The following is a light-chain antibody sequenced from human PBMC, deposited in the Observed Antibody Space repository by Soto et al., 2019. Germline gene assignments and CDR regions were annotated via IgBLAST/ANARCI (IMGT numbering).Light chain of an antibody. CDR1: QSISSY. CDR2: AAS. CDR3: QQSYSTPSIT. Sequence: DIQMTQSPSTLSASVGDRVTITCRASQSISSYLNWYQQKPGKAPKLLIYAASNLQTGVPPRFSGSGSGTDFTLTISSLQPEDFATYYCQQSYSTPSITFGQGTRLEIK. V-gene: IGKV1-39*01. J-gene: IGKJ5*01.